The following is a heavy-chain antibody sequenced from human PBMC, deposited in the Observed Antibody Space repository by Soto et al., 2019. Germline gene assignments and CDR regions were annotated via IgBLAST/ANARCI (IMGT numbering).Heavy chain of an antibody. Sequence: QVQLQESGPGLVKPSETLSLTCTVSGGSISSYYWSWIRRPPGKGLEWIGYIYYSGSTNYNPSLKSRVTISVDTSKNQFSLTLSSVTAADTAVYCCARRYGSCFDIWGQVTMVTVSS. D-gene: IGHD3-10*01. J-gene: IGHJ3*02. CDR2: IYYSGST. CDR1: GGSISSYY. V-gene: IGHV4-59*08. CDR3: ARRYGSCFDI.